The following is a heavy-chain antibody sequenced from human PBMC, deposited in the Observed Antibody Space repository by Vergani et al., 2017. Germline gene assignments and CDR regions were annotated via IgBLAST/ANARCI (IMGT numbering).Heavy chain of an antibody. CDR3: VRDPDYSTFDS. J-gene: IGHJ4*02. CDR2: IGVSDNSI. Sequence: DVRLVESGGGVVQPGGSLRLSCAASGFTFSGYSMNWVRQTPGKGLEWISYIGVSDNSIYYADSVMGRFAISRDNARNLLFLQMNSLRADDSALYFCVRDPDYSTFDSWGQGTLVTVS. D-gene: IGHD4-11*01. CDR1: GFTFSGYS. V-gene: IGHV3-48*01.